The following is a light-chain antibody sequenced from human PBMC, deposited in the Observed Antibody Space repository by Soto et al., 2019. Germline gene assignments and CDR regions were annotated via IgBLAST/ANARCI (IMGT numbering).Light chain of an antibody. V-gene: IGKV1-9*01. J-gene: IGKJ4*01. Sequence: DVQLTQSPSFLSASVGDRVSITCRASQGIRTSLAWYQQKPGRAPKLLIYAASTLQSGVPSRVRGSGSGTEFTLTLSSLQPEDFPTYYCQQLEHYPLTFGGRTKVEIK. CDR1: QGIRTS. CDR2: AAS. CDR3: QQLEHYPLT.